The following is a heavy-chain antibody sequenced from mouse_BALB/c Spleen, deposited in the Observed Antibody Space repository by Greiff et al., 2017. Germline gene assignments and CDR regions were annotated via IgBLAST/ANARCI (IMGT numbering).Heavy chain of an antibody. D-gene: IGHD2-1*01. CDR1: GFNIKDYY. Sequence: VQLKESGAELVRSGASVKLSCTASGFNIKDYYMHWVKQRPEQGLEWIGWIDPENGDTEYAPKFQGKATMTADTSSNTAYLQLSSLTSVDTAVYYCNMGNSLMDYWGQGTSVTGSS. J-gene: IGHJ4*01. CDR2: IDPENGDT. CDR3: NMGNSLMDY. V-gene: IGHV14-4*02.